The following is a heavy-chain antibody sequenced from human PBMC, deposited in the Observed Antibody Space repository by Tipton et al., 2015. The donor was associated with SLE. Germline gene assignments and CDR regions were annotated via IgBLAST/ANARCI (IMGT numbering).Heavy chain of an antibody. Sequence: TLSLTCSVSGGAVIHNYWSWIRQPPGKGLEWIGYIHSSGTTKYNSSLRSRVTISVDTSKNQFSLRLTSVTAADTAVYFCARGCSSTTCEPFDYFGLDVWGQGTTVTVSS. CDR1: GGAVIHNY. CDR3: ARGCSSTTCEPFDYFGLDV. D-gene: IGHD2-2*01. V-gene: IGHV4-59*02. CDR2: IHSSGTT. J-gene: IGHJ6*02.